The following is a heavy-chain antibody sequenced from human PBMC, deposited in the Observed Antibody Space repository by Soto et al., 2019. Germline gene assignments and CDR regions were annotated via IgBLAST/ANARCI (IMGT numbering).Heavy chain of an antibody. CDR2: IRTLSDT. Sequence: DVQLVESGGGLVQPGGSLRLSCAGSGFTFSTFDIHWVRQAPGKGLEWVSGIRTLSDTFYAASVQGRLTISRQNAKNSVYLQMNSLRAGDTAFYYCARGRSFSYDSTPPPMFDPWGQGTLVTVSS. CDR3: ARGRSFSYDSTPPPMFDP. CDR1: GFTFSTFD. D-gene: IGHD3-10*01. J-gene: IGHJ5*02. V-gene: IGHV3-13*01.